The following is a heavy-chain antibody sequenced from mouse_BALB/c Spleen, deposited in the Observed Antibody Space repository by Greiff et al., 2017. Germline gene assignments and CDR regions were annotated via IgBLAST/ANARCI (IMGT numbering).Heavy chain of an antibody. CDR3: ARDKGGYYRYEWYFDV. CDR2: IRNKANGYTT. Sequence: EVKVEESGGGLVQPGGSLRLSCATSGFTFTDYYMSWVRQPPGKALEWLGFIRNKANGYTTEYSASVKCRFTISRDNSQSILYLQMNTLRAEDSATYYCARDKGGYYRYEWYFDVWGAGTTVTVSS. J-gene: IGHJ1*01. CDR1: GFTFTDYY. V-gene: IGHV7-3*02. D-gene: IGHD2-14*01.